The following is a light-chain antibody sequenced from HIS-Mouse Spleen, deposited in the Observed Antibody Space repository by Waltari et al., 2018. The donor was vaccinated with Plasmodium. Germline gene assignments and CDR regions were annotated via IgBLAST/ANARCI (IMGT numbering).Light chain of an antibody. CDR2: DVS. CDR3: SSYTSSSTLNDV. J-gene: IGLJ1*01. Sequence: QSALTQPASVSGSPGQSITISCTGTSSDVGGYNYVSWYQQHPCKAPKLMIYDVSNRPSGVSNRLSGSKSGNTASLTISGLQAEDEADYYCSSYTSSSTLNDVFGTGTKVTVL. CDR1: SSDVGGYNY. V-gene: IGLV2-14*03.